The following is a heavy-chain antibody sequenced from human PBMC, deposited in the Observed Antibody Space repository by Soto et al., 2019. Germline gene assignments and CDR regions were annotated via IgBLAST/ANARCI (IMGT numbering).Heavy chain of an antibody. CDR2: IYYSGST. J-gene: IGHJ6*02. CDR3: AREGGGPSGYYGMDV. D-gene: IGHD1-26*01. Sequence: SETLSLTCTVSGGSISSYYWSWIRQPPAKGLEWIGNIYYSGSTNYNPSLKSRVTISVDTSKNQFSLKLSSVTAADAAVYYCAREGGGPSGYYGMDVWGQGTTVTVSS. V-gene: IGHV4-59*01. CDR1: GGSISSYY.